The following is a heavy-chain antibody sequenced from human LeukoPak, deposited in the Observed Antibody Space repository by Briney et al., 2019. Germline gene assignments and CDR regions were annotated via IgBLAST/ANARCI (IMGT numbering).Heavy chain of an antibody. J-gene: IGHJ5*02. CDR2: ISWNSGSI. CDR1: GFTFDDYA. D-gene: IGHD1-7*01. CDR3: AKDRVALELSSWFDP. V-gene: IGHV3-9*01. Sequence: GGSLRLSCAASGFTFDDYAMHWVRQAPGKGLEWVSGISWNSGSIGYADSVKGRFTISRDNAKNSLYLQMNSLRAEDTALYYCAKDRVALELSSWFDPWGQGTLVTVSS.